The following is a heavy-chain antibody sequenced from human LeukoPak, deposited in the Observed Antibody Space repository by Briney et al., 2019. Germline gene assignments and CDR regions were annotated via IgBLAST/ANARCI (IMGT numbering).Heavy chain of an antibody. CDR1: GFTFSDYA. D-gene: IGHD3-22*01. J-gene: IGHJ4*02. CDR3: AKNYYDRRGPYSWVFDY. Sequence: PGGSLRLSCPVSGFTFSDYAVTWVRQAPGKGLEWVSSIFAGGGAALYADSVRGRFTIFRDDSKSTLFLQMHSLRAEDTAIYYCAKNYYDRRGPYSWVFDYWGQGTLVTVSS. V-gene: IGHV3-23*01. CDR2: IFAGGGAA.